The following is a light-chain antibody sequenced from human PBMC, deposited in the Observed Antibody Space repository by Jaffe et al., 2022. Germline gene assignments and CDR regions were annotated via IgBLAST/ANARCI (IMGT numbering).Light chain of an antibody. CDR2: EVS. CDR1: SSDVGAYNY. CDR3: SSYAGSNNWV. V-gene: IGLV2-8*01. Sequence: QSALTQPPSASGSPGQSVTISCTGTSSDVGAYNYVSWYQQHPGKAPKLMISEVSKRPSGVPDRFSGSKSGNTASLTVSGLQAEDEADYYCSSYAGSNNWVFGGGTNLTVL. J-gene: IGLJ3*02.